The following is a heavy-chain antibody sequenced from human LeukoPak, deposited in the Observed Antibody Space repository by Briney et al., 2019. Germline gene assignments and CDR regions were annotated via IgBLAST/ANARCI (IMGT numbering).Heavy chain of an antibody. CDR1: GYRFTTYW. J-gene: IGHJ4*02. Sequence: GESLKISCKGSGYRFTTYWIGWVRQMPGKGLEWMGIINPGDSDTRYSPSFQGQVTISADKSISTAYLLWSSLKASDTAMYYCARHPITRYYDSSGYSAAGPDYRGQGTLVTVSS. CDR2: INPGDSDT. V-gene: IGHV5-51*01. CDR3: ARHPITRYYDSSGYSAAGPDY. D-gene: IGHD3-22*01.